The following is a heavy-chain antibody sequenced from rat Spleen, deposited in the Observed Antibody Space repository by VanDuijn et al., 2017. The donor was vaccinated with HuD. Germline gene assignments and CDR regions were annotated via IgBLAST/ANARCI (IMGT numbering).Heavy chain of an antibody. Sequence: QVQLKESGPGLVQPSQTLSLICTVSGFSLISNSVHWVRQPPGKGLEWMGGLWGDGSTVYNSLLKSRLSISRDTSKSQVFLKMNSLQTEDTAIYFCTTFYYYDGTYYYPFAYWGQGTLVTVSS. D-gene: IGHD1-12*02. CDR3: TTFYYYDGTYYYPFAY. CDR1: GFSLISNS. J-gene: IGHJ3*01. CDR2: LWGDGST. V-gene: IGHV2-1*01.